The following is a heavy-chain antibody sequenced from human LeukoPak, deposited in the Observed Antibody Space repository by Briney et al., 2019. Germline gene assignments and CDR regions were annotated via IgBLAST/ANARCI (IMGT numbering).Heavy chain of an antibody. Sequence: GGSLRLSCAASGFTFSNAWMSWVRQAPGKGLEWVGRVKSKTDGGTTDYAAPVKGRFTISRDDSKNTQCLQMNSLKTEDTAVYECTSDHLSTQGYGAFDTWGQGTMVTVSS. CDR2: VKSKTDGGTT. D-gene: IGHD2/OR15-2a*01. J-gene: IGHJ3*02. CDR3: TSDHLSTQGYGAFDT. CDR1: GFTFSNAW. V-gene: IGHV3-15*01.